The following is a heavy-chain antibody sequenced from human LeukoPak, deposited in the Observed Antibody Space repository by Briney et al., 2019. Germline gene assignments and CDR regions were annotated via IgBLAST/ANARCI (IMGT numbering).Heavy chain of an antibody. Sequence: PSETLSLTCTVSGGSITSSSYYWGWIRQPPGKRLQWIGSIYYSGSTHYTPSLKSRVTISIDTSKNQFSLKLNSVTAADTAVYYCARGRRDGYTLYYMDVWGKGTTVTFSS. CDR2: IYYSGST. CDR3: ARGRRDGYTLYYMDV. CDR1: GGSITSSSYY. V-gene: IGHV4-39*01. J-gene: IGHJ6*03. D-gene: IGHD5-24*01.